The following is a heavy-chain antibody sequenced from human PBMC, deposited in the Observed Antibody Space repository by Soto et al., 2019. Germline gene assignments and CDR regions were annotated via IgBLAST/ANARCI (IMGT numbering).Heavy chain of an antibody. J-gene: IGHJ6*02. CDR3: ARGYYDYVWGSYPKGYGMDV. D-gene: IGHD3-16*01. CDR2: INHSGST. V-gene: IGHV4-34*01. Sequence: SETLSLTCAVYGGSFSGYYWSWIRQPPGKGLEWIGEINHSGSTNYNPSLKSRVTISVDTSKNQFSLKLSSVTAADTAVYYCARGYYDYVWGSYPKGYGMDVWGQGTTVTVAS. CDR1: GGSFSGYY.